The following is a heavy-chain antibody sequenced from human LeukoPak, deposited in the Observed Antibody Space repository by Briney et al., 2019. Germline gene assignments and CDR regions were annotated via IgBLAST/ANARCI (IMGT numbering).Heavy chain of an antibody. CDR1: GGSFSGYY. V-gene: IGHV4-34*01. D-gene: IGHD4-17*01. J-gene: IGHJ6*02. CDR3: ARATDYYGMDV. Sequence: SETLSLTCAVYGGSFSGYYWSWIRQPPGKGLEWNGEINHSGSTNYNPSLKSRVTISVDTSKNQFSLKLSSVTAADTAVYYCARATDYYGMDVWGQGTTVTVSS. CDR2: INHSGST.